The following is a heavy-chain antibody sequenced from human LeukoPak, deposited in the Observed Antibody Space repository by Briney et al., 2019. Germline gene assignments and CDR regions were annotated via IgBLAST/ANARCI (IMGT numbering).Heavy chain of an antibody. Sequence: PGGSLRLSCAASGFTFSSYGMHWVRQAPGKGLEWAAFIRYDGSNKYYADSVKGRFTISRDNSKNTMYLQMNSLRAEDTAVYYCASLYTKSIVAAENYWGQGTLVTVSS. V-gene: IGHV3-30*02. D-gene: IGHD6-13*01. CDR2: IRYDGSNK. CDR3: ASLYTKSIVAAENY. CDR1: GFTFSSYG. J-gene: IGHJ4*02.